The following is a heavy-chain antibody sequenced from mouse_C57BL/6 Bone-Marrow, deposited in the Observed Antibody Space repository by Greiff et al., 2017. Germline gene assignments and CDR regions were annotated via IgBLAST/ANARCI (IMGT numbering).Heavy chain of an antibody. J-gene: IGHJ3*01. CDR2: ISSGGSYT. D-gene: IGHD1-1*01. Sequence: DVKLQESGGDLVKPGGSLKLSCAASGFTFSSYGMSWVRQTPDKRLEWVATISSGGSYTYYPDSVKGRFTISRDNAKNTLYLQMSSLKSEDTAMYYCASDYSWFAYWGQGTRVTVSA. CDR1: GFTFSSYG. CDR3: ASDYSWFAY. V-gene: IGHV5-6*02.